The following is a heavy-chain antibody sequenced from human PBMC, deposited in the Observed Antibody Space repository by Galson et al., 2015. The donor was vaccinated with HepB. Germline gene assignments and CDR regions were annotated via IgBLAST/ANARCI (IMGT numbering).Heavy chain of an antibody. J-gene: IGHJ4*02. Sequence: ETLSLTCAVYGGSFSGYSWSWIRQPPGKGLDWIGEINHSGSTNYNPSLKSRVTISVDTSRNQFSLELSSVTAADTAVYYCARGSGIQLWSTLDYWGQGTLVTVSS. D-gene: IGHD5-18*01. V-gene: IGHV4-34*01. CDR3: ARGSGIQLWSTLDY. CDR1: GGSFSGYS. CDR2: INHSGST.